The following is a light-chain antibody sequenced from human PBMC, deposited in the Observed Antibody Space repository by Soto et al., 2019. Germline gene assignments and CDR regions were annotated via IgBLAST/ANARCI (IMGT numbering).Light chain of an antibody. CDR1: QSIIRW. V-gene: IGKV1-5*01. CDR2: DAS. J-gene: IGKJ4*01. CDR3: HLYNTKPLT. Sequence: DTQMTQSPSTLSASVGDRVIITCRASQSIIRWLAWYQQKPGKAPKVLIYDASNLESGVPSRFSGSGSGTEFTLTITSLQPDDFGTYYCHLYNTKPLTFGGGTKVEI.